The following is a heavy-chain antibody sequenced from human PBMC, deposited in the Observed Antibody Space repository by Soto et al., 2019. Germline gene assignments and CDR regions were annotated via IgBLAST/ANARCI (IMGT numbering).Heavy chain of an antibody. J-gene: IGHJ4*02. CDR3: ARGQYYDILTGYLDSYYFDY. CDR1: GGSISSGGYY. Sequence: SETLSLTCTVSGGSISSGGYYWSWIRQHPGKGLEWIGYIYYSGSTYYNPSLKSRVTISVDTSKNQFSLKLSSVTAADTAVYYCARGQYYDILTGYLDSYYFDYWGQGTLVTVSS. D-gene: IGHD3-9*01. V-gene: IGHV4-31*03. CDR2: IYYSGST.